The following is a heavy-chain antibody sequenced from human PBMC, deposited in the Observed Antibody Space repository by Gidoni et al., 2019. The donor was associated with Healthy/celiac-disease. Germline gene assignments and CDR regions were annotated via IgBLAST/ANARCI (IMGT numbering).Heavy chain of an antibody. CDR1: GGSISSYY. CDR3: AGYGDTYYYYYGMDV. CDR2: IYYSGST. D-gene: IGHD4-17*01. Sequence: QVQLQESGPGLVKPSETLSLTCTVSGGSISSYYWSWIRQPPGKGLEWIGYIYYSGSTNYNPSLKSRVTISVDTSKNQFSLKLSSVTAADTAVYYCAGYGDTYYYYYGMDVWGQGTTVTVSS. V-gene: IGHV4-59*01. J-gene: IGHJ6*02.